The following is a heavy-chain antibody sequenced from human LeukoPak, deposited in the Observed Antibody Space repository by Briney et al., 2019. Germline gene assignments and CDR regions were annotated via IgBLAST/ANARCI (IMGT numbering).Heavy chain of an antibody. J-gene: IGHJ6*02. Sequence: ASVKVSCKASGGTFSSYAISWVRQAPGQGLEWMGGIIPIFGTANYAQKFQGRVTITADESTSTAYMELSSLRSEDTAVYYCARGQLPRVPFYYYYYGMDVWGQGTTVTVSS. D-gene: IGHD2-2*01. V-gene: IGHV1-69*13. CDR1: GGTFSSYA. CDR3: ARGQLPRVPFYYYYYGMDV. CDR2: IIPIFGTA.